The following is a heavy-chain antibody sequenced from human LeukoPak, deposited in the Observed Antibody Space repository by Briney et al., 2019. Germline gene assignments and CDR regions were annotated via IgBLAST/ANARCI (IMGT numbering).Heavy chain of an antibody. CDR1: GYTFTSYG. Sequence: ASVKVSFKASGYTFTSYGISWVRQAPGQGLEWMGWISAYNGNTNYAQKLQGRVTMTTDTSTSTAYMELRSLRSDDTAVYYCARTPGYYDFWSGYYTGRDFDYWGQGTLVTVSS. J-gene: IGHJ4*02. CDR3: ARTPGYYDFWSGYYTGRDFDY. CDR2: ISAYNGNT. D-gene: IGHD3-3*01. V-gene: IGHV1-18*01.